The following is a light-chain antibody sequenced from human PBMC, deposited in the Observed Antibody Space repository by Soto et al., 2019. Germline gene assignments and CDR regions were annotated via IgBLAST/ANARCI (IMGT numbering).Light chain of an antibody. CDR1: QSISSTY. CDR2: AAS. Sequence: IVLTQSPGTLSLSPGERATLSCRASQSISSTYLAWYQQKPGQAPRLLIYAASRRATGIPDRFSGSGSGTDFTITISRLEPEDFAVFFCQQYERSPTTFGGGTKVEIK. J-gene: IGKJ4*01. V-gene: IGKV3-20*01. CDR3: QQYERSPTT.